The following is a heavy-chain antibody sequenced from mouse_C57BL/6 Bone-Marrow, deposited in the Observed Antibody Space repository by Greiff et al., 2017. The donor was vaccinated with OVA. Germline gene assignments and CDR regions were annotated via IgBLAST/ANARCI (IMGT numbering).Heavy chain of an antibody. Sequence: EVQLVESGPELVKPGASVKISCKASGYTFTDYYMNWVKQSHGKSLEWIGDINPNNGGTSYNQKFKGKATLTVDKSSSTAYMELRSLTSEDSAVYYCARAYAYWGQGTLVTVSA. CDR2: INPNNGGT. J-gene: IGHJ3*01. CDR3: ARAYAY. CDR1: GYTFTDYY. V-gene: IGHV1-26*01.